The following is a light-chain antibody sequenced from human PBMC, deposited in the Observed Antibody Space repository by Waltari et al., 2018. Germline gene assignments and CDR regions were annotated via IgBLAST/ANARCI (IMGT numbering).Light chain of an antibody. CDR3: QQRSNWPLT. V-gene: IGKV3-11*01. CDR2: DAS. Sequence: EIVLTQSPATLSLSPVERATLSCRASQSVSSYLAWYQQKPGQAPRLLIYDASNRATGIPARFRGSGSGTDFTLTISSLEPEDFAVYYCQQRSNWPLTFGGGTKVEIK. CDR1: QSVSSY. J-gene: IGKJ4*01.